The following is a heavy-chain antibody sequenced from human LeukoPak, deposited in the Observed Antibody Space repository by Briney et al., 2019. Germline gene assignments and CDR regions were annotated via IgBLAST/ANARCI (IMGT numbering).Heavy chain of an antibody. CDR2: ISAYNGNT. J-gene: IGHJ5*02. V-gene: IGHV1-18*01. Sequence: ASVKVSCTASGYTFTSYGISWVRQAPGQGLEWMGWISAYNGNTNYAQKLQGRVTMTTDTSTSTAYMELRSLRSDDTAVYYCARGIAAAGNNWFDPWGQGTLVTVSS. D-gene: IGHD6-13*01. CDR3: ARGIAAAGNNWFDP. CDR1: GYTFTSYG.